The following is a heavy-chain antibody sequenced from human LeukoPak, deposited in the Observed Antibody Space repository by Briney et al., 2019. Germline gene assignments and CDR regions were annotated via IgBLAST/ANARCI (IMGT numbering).Heavy chain of an antibody. CDR2: ISYDGSNK. Sequence: TGGSLRLSCAASGFTFSSYGMHWVRQAPGKGLEWVAVISYDGSNKYYADSVKGRFTISRDNSKNTLYLQMNSLRAEDTAVYYGAKYRLSFTIIRGSIDYWGQGILVTVSS. CDR1: GFTFSSYG. D-gene: IGHD3-10*01. J-gene: IGHJ4*02. V-gene: IGHV3-30*18. CDR3: AKYRLSFTIIRGSIDY.